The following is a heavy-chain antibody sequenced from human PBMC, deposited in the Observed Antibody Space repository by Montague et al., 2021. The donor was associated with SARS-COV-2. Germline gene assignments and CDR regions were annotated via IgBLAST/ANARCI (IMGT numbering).Heavy chain of an antibody. J-gene: IGHJ6*02. CDR2: IDHSGST. D-gene: IGHD2-2*01. CDR3: ARVRAVPAAMRIFSLGRSYYGMDV. V-gene: IGHV4-34*01. Sequence: SETLSLTCAVYGGSFSGYYWSWIRQPPGKGLEWIGEIDHSGSTNYNPSLKIRVTISVDTSKNQFSLKLSSVTAADTAVYYCARVRAVPAAMRIFSLGRSYYGMDVWGQGTMVTVSS. CDR1: GGSFSGYY.